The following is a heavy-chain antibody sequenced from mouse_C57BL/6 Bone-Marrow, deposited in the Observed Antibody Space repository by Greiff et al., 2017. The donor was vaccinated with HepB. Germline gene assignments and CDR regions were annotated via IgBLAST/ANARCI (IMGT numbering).Heavy chain of an antibody. V-gene: IGHV1-64*01. J-gene: IGHJ4*01. Sequence: VQLPQPGAELVKPGASVKLSCKASGYTFTRYWLHWVKQRPGQGLEWIGMIHPNSGSTNYNEKFKSKATLTVDKSSSTAYMQLSSLTSEDSAVYYGETTSYYYAMDYWGQGTSVTVSS. CDR2: IHPNSGST. CDR1: GYTFTRYW. CDR3: ETTSYYYAMDY. D-gene: IGHD2-12*01.